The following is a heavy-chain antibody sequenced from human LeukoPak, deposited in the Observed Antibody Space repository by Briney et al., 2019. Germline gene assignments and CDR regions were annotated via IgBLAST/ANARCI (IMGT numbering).Heavy chain of an antibody. Sequence: PGGSLRLSCGVSGFTFSSYSMCWVRQAPGKGLEWVSFISSSSSYIYYADSVKGRFTISRDNAKNSLSLQMNSLRADDTAVYYCATESVELATIPLGYWGQGTLATVSS. J-gene: IGHJ4*02. V-gene: IGHV3-21*01. CDR1: GFTFSSYS. CDR2: ISSSSSYI. D-gene: IGHD5-24*01. CDR3: ATESVELATIPLGY.